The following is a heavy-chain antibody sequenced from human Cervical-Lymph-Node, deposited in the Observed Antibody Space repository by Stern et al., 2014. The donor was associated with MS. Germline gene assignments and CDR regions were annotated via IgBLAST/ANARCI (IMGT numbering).Heavy chain of an antibody. Sequence: QMQLVQSGAEVTKPGSSVKVSCKASGGTFSKFPSSWVRQAPGQGLEWMGGIFTVFGTPTYAQEFMGRVTITADVSTSTVYMELSSLRSDDTAVYYCALSSETSDRWYSLGYDLWGQGTLVTVSS. V-gene: IGHV1-69*01. D-gene: IGHD6-13*01. CDR1: GGTFSKFP. CDR3: ALSSETSDRWYSLGYDL. J-gene: IGHJ5*02. CDR2: IFTVFGTP.